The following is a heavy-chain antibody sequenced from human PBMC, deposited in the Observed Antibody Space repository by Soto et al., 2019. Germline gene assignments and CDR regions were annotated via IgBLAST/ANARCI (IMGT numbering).Heavy chain of an antibody. CDR3: HLYGSGWYALDY. CDR1: GGTFSSYA. J-gene: IGHJ4*02. D-gene: IGHD6-19*01. CDR2: IIPIFGTA. Sequence: QVQLVQSGAEVKKPGSSVKVSCKASGGTFSSYAISWLRQAPGQGLEWMGGIIPIFGTANYAQKFQGRVTITADESTSTAYMELSSLRSEDTAVYYCHLYGSGWYALDYWGQGTLVTVSS. V-gene: IGHV1-69*01.